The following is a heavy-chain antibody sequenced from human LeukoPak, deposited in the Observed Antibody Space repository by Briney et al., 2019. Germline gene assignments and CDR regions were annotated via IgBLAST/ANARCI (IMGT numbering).Heavy chain of an antibody. V-gene: IGHV7-4-1*01. J-gene: IGHJ2*01. Sequence: ASVKGSCKASGYTFTSYAMNWVRQAPGQGLEWIVWINTNTGNPTYAQGFTGRFVFSLDTSVSTAYLQIGSLKAEDTAVYYCARVYYSSSYDYWYFDLWGRGTLVTVSS. CDR2: INTNTGNP. CDR1: GYTFTSYA. CDR3: ARVYYSSSYDYWYFDL. D-gene: IGHD6-13*01.